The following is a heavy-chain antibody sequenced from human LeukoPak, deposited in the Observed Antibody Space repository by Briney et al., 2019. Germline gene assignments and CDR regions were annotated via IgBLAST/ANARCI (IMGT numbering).Heavy chain of an antibody. CDR1: GFTFSSYG. J-gene: IGHJ4*02. V-gene: IGHV3-30*18. CDR2: ISYDGSNK. Sequence: PEGSLRLSCAASGFTFSSYGMHWVRQAPGKGLEWVAVISYDGSNKYYADSVKGRFTISRDNSKNTLYLQMNSLRAEDTAVYYCAKWTVVGFHYFDYWGQGTLVTVSS. D-gene: IGHD6-19*01. CDR3: AKWTVVGFHYFDY.